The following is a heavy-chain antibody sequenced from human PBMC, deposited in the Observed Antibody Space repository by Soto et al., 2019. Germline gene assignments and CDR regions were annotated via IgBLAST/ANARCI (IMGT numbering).Heavy chain of an antibody. V-gene: IGHV3-30*03. D-gene: IGHD1-26*01. CDR1: GFTFSSYG. CDR3: ARGPGAVGARGYFDY. J-gene: IGHJ4*02. Sequence: QVQLVESGGGVVQPGRSLRLSCAASGFTFSSYGMHWVRQAPGKGLEWVAVISYDGSNKYYADSVKGRFTISRDNSKNTLYLQMNSLRAEDTAVYYCARGPGAVGARGYFDYWGQGTLVTVSS. CDR2: ISYDGSNK.